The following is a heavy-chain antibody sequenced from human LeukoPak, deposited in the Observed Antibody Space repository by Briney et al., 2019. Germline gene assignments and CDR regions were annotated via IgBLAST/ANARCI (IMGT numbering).Heavy chain of an antibody. J-gene: IGHJ6*03. V-gene: IGHV4-59*01. CDR1: GGSISSYY. CDR3: AGVGIAPRYYYYYYMDV. D-gene: IGHD6-13*01. Sequence: SETLSLTCTVSGGSISSYYWSWIRQPPGKGLEWIGYIYYSGSTNYNPSLKSRVTISVDTSKNQFSLKLSSVTAADTAVYYCAGVGIAPRYYYYYYMDVWGKGTTVTVSS. CDR2: IYYSGST.